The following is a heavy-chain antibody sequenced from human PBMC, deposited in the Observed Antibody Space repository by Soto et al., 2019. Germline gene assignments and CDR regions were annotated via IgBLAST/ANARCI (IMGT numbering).Heavy chain of an antibody. J-gene: IGHJ6*02. CDR2: ISGSGGST. Sequence: EVQLLESGGGLVQPGGSLRLSCAASGFTFSSYAMSWVRQAPGKGLEWVSAISGSGGSTYYADSVKGRFTISRDNSKNTLYLQMNSLRAEDTAVYYCAKGSKIAVYYYYYGMDVWGQGTTVTVS. V-gene: IGHV3-23*01. CDR3: AKGSKIAVYYYYYGMDV. D-gene: IGHD6-19*01. CDR1: GFTFSSYA.